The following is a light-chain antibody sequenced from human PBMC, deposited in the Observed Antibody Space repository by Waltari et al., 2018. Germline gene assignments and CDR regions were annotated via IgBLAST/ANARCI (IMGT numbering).Light chain of an antibody. CDR3: QQFENLPLT. CDR2: DAF. J-gene: IGKJ4*01. V-gene: IGKV1-33*01. Sequence: DIQMTQSPPSLSASVGDTVTITCQASQDISHYLNWYQHRPGKAPTLVIYDAFTLETGVPSSFRGGVGGGGFWTDFTLTISSLQPEDTATYYCQQFENLPLTFGGGTKVQIK. CDR1: QDISHY.